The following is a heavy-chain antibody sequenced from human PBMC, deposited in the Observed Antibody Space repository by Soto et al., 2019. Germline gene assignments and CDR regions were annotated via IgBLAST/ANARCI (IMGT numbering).Heavy chain of an antibody. CDR2: IIPLFGTA. CDR1: GVTFSSET. J-gene: IGHJ4*02. D-gene: IGHD5-12*01. CDR3: AKDSVVATIRIYDY. Sequence: WASVKVSCKASGVTFSSETLGWVRQAPGQGLEWVGGIIPLFGTASYAQKFQGRVTITADESTSTVYMELNSLRAEDTAVYYCAKDSVVATIRIYDYWGQGTLVTVSS. V-gene: IGHV1-69*13.